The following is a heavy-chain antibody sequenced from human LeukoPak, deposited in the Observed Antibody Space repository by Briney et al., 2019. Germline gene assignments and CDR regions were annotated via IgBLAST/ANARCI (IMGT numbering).Heavy chain of an antibody. V-gene: IGHV3-23*01. CDR2: ISGTGDRT. CDR3: VKNSGIWSF. Sequence: GGSLRLSCAASGFTFDTTDMTWVRQAPGKGPEWLSCISGTGDRTYYAHSVRGRFTISRYNSKNMLYLQMTSLRVEDTATYYCVKNSGIWSFWGRGSLAAVSS. D-gene: IGHD1-26*01. J-gene: IGHJ4*02. CDR1: GFTFDTTD.